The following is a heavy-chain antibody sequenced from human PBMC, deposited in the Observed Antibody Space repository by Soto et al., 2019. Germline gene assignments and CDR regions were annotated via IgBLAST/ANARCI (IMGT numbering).Heavy chain of an antibody. D-gene: IGHD6-13*01. CDR2: TYYRSKWYN. CDR3: ASEAAADTGFDR. V-gene: IGHV6-1*01. CDR1: GDGVSSNSAA. J-gene: IGHJ5*02. Sequence: SQTLSLTFAISGDGVSSNSAAWNWIRQSPSRVLEWLGRTYYRSKWYNDYAVSVKSRITINPDTSKNQFALQRNSVSPKDTAVYYCASEAAADTGFDRWGQGTLVTV.